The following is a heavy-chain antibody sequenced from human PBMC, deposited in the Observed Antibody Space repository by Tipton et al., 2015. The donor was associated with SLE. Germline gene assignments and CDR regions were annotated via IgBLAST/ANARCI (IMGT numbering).Heavy chain of an antibody. Sequence: QLVQSGGGLVQPGRSLRLSCTASGFTFGDYAMSWVRQAPGKGLVWVSRINSDGSSTSYADSVKGRFTISRDNAKNTLYLQMNSLRAEDTAVYYCARAPLDDFFDPWGQGTLVTVSS. CDR1: GFTFGDYA. V-gene: IGHV3-74*02. D-gene: IGHD3-3*01. J-gene: IGHJ5*02. CDR3: ARAPLDDFFDP. CDR2: INSDGSST.